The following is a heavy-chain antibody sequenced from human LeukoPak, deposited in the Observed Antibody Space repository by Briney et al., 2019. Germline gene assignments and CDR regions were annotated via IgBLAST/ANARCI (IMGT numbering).Heavy chain of an antibody. Sequence: PSQTLSLTCTVSGGSISSTGYYWTWIRQPAGKGLEWIGHIDNSGSTNCNPSLKSRVTISVDTSKDQFPLNLTSVTAADTAVYYCARDCEFCDLLFYMNVWGKGTTVTVSS. CDR2: IDNSGST. V-gene: IGHV4-61*09. CDR3: ARDCEFCDLLFYMNV. D-gene: IGHD3-16*01. CDR1: GGSISSTGYY. J-gene: IGHJ6*03.